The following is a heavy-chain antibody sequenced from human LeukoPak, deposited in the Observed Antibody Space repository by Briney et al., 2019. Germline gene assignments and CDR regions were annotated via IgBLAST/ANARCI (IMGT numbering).Heavy chain of an antibody. Sequence: GASVKVSCKASGYTLTGYYLHWVRQAPGQGLEWMGWINPNSGGTNYAQKFQGRVTMTRDTSMSTASMELSRLISDDTAIYYCARDWCSGGSCLDYWGQGALVTVSS. CDR2: INPNSGGT. V-gene: IGHV1-2*02. D-gene: IGHD2-15*01. CDR1: GYTLTGYY. CDR3: ARDWCSGGSCLDY. J-gene: IGHJ4*02.